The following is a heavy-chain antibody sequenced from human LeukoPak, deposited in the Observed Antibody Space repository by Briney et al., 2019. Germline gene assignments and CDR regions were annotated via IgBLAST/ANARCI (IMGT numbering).Heavy chain of an antibody. V-gene: IGHV3-23*01. CDR2: ISDSGDIT. J-gene: IGHJ4*02. CDR1: GFAFSKLH. CDR3: AKDALRSDGWYFFDH. Sequence: GVPLTLSCAASGFAFSKLHMVCQPPAPGKGRVGVSDISDSGDITNYAASVKGRFTITRNNTKHTLFLHVNSLLSEDTALYYCAKDALRSDGWYFFDHWGLGTLVTVSS. D-gene: IGHD6-19*01.